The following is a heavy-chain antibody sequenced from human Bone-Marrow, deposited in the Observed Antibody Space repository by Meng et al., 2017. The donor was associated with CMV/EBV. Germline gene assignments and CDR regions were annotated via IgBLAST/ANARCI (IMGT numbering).Heavy chain of an antibody. Sequence: SETLSLTCTVSGGSISSSSYYWGWIRQPPGKGLEWIGSIYYSGSTYYNQSLKSRVTISVDTSKNQFSVKLSSVTAADTAVYYCARERRHFYGMNVWGQGTTVTVSS. CDR2: IYYSGST. CDR3: ARERRHFYGMNV. CDR1: GGSISSSSYY. V-gene: IGHV4-39*07. J-gene: IGHJ6*02.